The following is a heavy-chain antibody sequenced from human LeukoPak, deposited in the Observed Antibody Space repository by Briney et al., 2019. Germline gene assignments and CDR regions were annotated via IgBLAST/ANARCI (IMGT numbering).Heavy chain of an antibody. J-gene: IGHJ4*02. D-gene: IGHD3-22*01. CDR2: IYTSGST. V-gene: IGHV4-4*07. Sequence: PSETLSLTCTVSGGSISNYYWTWIRQPAGKGLEWIGRIYTSGSTNYNPSLKSRVTMSVETSKNQFSLKMSSVTAADTAVYYCARGYYDSSGYSFAYWGEGTLVTVSA. CDR1: GGSISNYY. CDR3: ARGYYDSSGYSFAY.